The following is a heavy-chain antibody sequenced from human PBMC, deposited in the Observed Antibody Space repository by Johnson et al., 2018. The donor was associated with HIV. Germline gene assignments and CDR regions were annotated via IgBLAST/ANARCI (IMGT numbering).Heavy chain of an antibody. D-gene: IGHD3-10*01. CDR2: IWYDGSNK. Sequence: QVQLVESGGGVVQPGGSLRLSCAASGFTLRSYGMHWVRQAPGKGLEWVPFIWYDGSNKYYADSVKGRFTISRDNSKNTLYLQMNSLRAEDTAVYYCAKDLNYGSGPVDIWGQGTMVTVSS. V-gene: IGHV3-30*02. J-gene: IGHJ3*02. CDR3: AKDLNYGSGPVDI. CDR1: GFTLRSYG.